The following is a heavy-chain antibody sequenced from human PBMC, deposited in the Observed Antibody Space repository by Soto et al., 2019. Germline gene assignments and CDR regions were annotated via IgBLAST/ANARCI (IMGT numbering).Heavy chain of an antibody. V-gene: IGHV3-33*01. CDR2: IWYDGSNK. CDR1: GFTFSSYG. CDR3: ARVQWLPISYFDY. J-gene: IGHJ4*02. Sequence: GGSLRLSCAASGFTFSSYGMHWVRQAPGKGLEWVAVIWYDGSNKYYADSVKGRFTISRDNSKNTLYLQMNSLRAEDTAVYYFARVQWLPISYFDYRGQGTRVTVSS. D-gene: IGHD5-12*01.